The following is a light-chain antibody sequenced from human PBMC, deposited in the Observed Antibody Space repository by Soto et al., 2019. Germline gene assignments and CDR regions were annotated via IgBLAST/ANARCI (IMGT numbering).Light chain of an antibody. V-gene: IGKV2-28*01. CDR3: MQALQTPLT. Sequence: DIVMTQSPLSLPVTPGEPASISCRSSQSLLHSNGYNYLDWYLQKPGQSPQLLIYLGSNRASGVPDRSSGSGSGTDCTLKISRVEAEDVGVYYCMQALQTPLTFGRGTKVEIK. CDR1: QSLLHSNGYNY. CDR2: LGS. J-gene: IGKJ4*01.